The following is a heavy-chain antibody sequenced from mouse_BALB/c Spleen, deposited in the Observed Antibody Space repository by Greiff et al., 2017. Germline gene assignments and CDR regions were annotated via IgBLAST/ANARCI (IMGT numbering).Heavy chain of an antibody. D-gene: IGHD2-4*01. CDR2: ISSGSSTI. CDR1: GFTFSSFG. V-gene: IGHV5-17*02. J-gene: IGHJ4*01. CDR3: ARSHYDYDDYAMDY. Sequence: EVKLLESGGGLVQPGGSRKLSCAASGFTFSSFGMHWVRQAPEKGLEWVAYISSGSSTIYYADTVKGRFTISRDNPKNTLFLQMTSLSSEDTAMYYCARSHYDYDDYAMDYWGQGTSVTVSS.